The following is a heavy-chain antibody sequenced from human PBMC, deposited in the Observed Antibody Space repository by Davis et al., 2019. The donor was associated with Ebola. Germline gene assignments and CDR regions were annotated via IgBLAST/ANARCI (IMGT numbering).Heavy chain of an antibody. CDR2: IRYDGSYQ. CDR1: GFPFGDYA. V-gene: IGHV3-30*02. J-gene: IGHJ6*04. CDR3: ARVGFWTTETHYYYDMDV. Sequence: GGSLRLSCAASGFPFGDYAMQWVRQAPGRGLEWVAFIRYDGSYQYYADSVKGRFSISRDNSKTTLSLQMRRLGTEDTAVYYCARVGFWTTETHYYYDMDVWGKGTTVTVSS. D-gene: IGHD3/OR15-3a*01.